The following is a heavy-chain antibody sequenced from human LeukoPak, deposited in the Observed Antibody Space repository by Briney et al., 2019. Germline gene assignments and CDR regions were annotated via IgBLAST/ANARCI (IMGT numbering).Heavy chain of an antibody. J-gene: IGHJ4*02. D-gene: IGHD2-21*01. Sequence: PGESLRLSCAASGFTFSTYSMSWVRQAPGRGLEWVSTFSASDGRTFYADSVKGRFTISRDNSKKTLYLQMNSLRAEDMAVYYCAKDLSKFAYWGQGALVTVSS. CDR2: FSASDGRT. CDR3: AKDLSKFAY. V-gene: IGHV3-23*01. CDR1: GFTFSTYS.